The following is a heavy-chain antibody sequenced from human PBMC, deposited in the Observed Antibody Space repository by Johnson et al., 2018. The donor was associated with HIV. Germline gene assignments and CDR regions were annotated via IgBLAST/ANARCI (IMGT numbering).Heavy chain of an antibody. CDR1: AFSFSNYP. Sequence: QVQLVESGGGVVQPGRSLRLSCAASAFSFSNYPMHWVRQAPGKGLEWVAVISYDGSNKYYTDSVKGRFTISRDNSKNTLYLQMNSLNTDDTAFYYCATGDDDGFWG. CDR2: ISYDGSNK. J-gene: IGHJ3*01. D-gene: IGHD5-12*01. CDR3: ATGDDDGF. V-gene: IGHV3-30*04.